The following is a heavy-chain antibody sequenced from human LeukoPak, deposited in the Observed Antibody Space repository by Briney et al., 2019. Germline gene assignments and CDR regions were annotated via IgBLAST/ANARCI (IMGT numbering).Heavy chain of an antibody. D-gene: IGHD2-2*01. CDR2: INAGNGNT. J-gene: IGHJ5*02. Sequence: ASVKVSCKAPGYTFTSYAMHWVRQAPGQRLEWMGWINAGNGNTKYSQKFQGRVTITRDTSASTAYMELSSLRSEDTAVYYCARDLCSSTSCYVTGWFDPWGQGTLVTVSS. CDR3: ARDLCSSTSCYVTGWFDP. CDR1: GYTFTSYA. V-gene: IGHV1-3*01.